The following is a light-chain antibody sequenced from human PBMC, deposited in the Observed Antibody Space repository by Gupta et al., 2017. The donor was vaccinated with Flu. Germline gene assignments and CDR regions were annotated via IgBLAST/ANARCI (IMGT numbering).Light chain of an antibody. CDR1: SLRSYY. J-gene: IGLJ3*02. CDR3: NSRDSIGNYWV. CDR2: GKN. Sequence: SELTQDPAVTVAVGQTVRITCQGDSLRSYYASWYQQKPGQAPVLVIYGKNNRPSGIPDRFSGSSSGITASLTITGAQAEDEADYYCNSRDSIGNYWVFGGGTKLTVL. V-gene: IGLV3-19*01.